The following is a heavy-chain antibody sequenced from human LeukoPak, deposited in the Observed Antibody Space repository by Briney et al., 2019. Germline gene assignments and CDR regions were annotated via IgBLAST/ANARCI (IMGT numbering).Heavy chain of an antibody. V-gene: IGHV1-2*02. CDR3: ARGATFWSGYYPNNWFDP. CDR2: INPNSGGT. J-gene: IGHJ5*02. CDR1: GYTLTGYY. D-gene: IGHD3-3*01. Sequence: APVTVSCTAFGYTLTGYYMHTVRQAPGHGGGCVGWINPNSGGTNKSQKFQGRVTMTRDTSISTAYMELSRLRSDDTAVYYCARGATFWSGYYPNNWFDPWGQGTLVTVSS.